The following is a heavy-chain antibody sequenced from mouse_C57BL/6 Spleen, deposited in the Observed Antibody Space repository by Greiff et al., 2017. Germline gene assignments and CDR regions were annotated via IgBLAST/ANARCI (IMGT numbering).Heavy chain of an antibody. CDR1: GYTFTDYE. J-gene: IGHJ4*01. CDR3: TRVVPIYDGHYYALAY. V-gene: IGHV1-15*01. CDR2: IDPETGGT. D-gene: IGHD2-3*01. Sequence: QVQLQQSGAELVRPGASVTLSCKASGYTFTDYEMHWVKQTPVPGLEWIGAIDPETGGTAYNQKFKGKAILTADKSSSTAYMELRSLTSEDSSVYYGTRVVPIYDGHYYALAYWGQGTAVTVS.